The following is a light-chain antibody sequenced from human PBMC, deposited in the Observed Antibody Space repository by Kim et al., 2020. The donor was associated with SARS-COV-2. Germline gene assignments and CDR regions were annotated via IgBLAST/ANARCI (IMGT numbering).Light chain of an antibody. CDR2: GAS. CDR1: QSVSSDF. V-gene: IGKV3-20*01. J-gene: IGKJ2*01. CDR3: QQYGSSPRYT. Sequence: PGARATLSCRASQSVSSDFLAWYQQKPGQAPRLLIYGASSRATGIPARFSGSGSGTDLTLTISRLEPEDFAVYYCQQYGSSPRYTFGQGTKLEI.